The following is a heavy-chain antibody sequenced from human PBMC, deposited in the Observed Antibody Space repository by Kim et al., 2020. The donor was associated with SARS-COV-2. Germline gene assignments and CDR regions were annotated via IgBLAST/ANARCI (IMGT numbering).Heavy chain of an antibody. Sequence: YNPSPKSRVTISVDTSKNPFSLKLSSVTAADTAVYYCARGHSGSYYPLDYWGQGTLVTVSS. D-gene: IGHD1-26*01. CDR3: ARGHSGSYYPLDY. V-gene: IGHV4-34*01. J-gene: IGHJ4*02.